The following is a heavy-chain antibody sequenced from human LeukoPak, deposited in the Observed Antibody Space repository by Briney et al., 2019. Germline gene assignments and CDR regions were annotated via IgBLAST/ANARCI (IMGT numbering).Heavy chain of an antibody. CDR3: AKLVGATMTSDY. CDR2: ISRTGDTT. V-gene: IGHV3-23*01. Sequence: GGSLRLSCAASGFTFSTYVMTWVRQAPGKGLEWVSNISRTGDTTYYADSVKGRFTISRDNSKNTLYLQMNSLRGDDTAIYYCAKLVGATMTSDYWGQGILVTVSS. D-gene: IGHD2-15*01. J-gene: IGHJ4*02. CDR1: GFTFSTYV.